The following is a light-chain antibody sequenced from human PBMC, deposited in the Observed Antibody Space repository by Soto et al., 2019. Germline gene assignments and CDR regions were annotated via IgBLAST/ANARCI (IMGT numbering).Light chain of an antibody. CDR3: LQDYPYPRT. J-gene: IGKJ1*01. Sequence: AIQMTQSPSSLSASVGGRVTITCRASQHIRNDLGWYQQKLGKAPKLLIYAASILQSGVPSRFSGSGSGTDVTLTISSLQHEDFATYYCLQDYPYPRTFGPGTKMEI. CDR2: AAS. V-gene: IGKV1-6*01. CDR1: QHIRND.